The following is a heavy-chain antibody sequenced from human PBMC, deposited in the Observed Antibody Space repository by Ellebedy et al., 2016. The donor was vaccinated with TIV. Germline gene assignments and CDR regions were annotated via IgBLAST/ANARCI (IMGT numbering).Heavy chain of an antibody. V-gene: IGHV3-30*18. CDR1: GFTFSSYG. Sequence: GGSLRLXCAASGFTFSSYGMHWVRQAPGKGLEWVAVISYDGSNKYYADSVKGRFTISRDNSKNTLYLQMNSLRAEDTAVYYCAKDNDSSGYYNSIDYWGQGTLVTVSS. CDR2: ISYDGSNK. J-gene: IGHJ4*02. D-gene: IGHD3-22*01. CDR3: AKDNDSSGYYNSIDY.